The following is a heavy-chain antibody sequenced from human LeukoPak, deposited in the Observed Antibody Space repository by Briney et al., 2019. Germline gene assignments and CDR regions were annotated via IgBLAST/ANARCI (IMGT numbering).Heavy chain of an antibody. CDR1: GYTFSDYY. Sequence: ALVKVSCKASGYTFSDYYMHWVRQAPGQGLEWMGWIGPNSGGTNYAQKFQGRVTMTRDTSISTAYMELSRLISDDTAVYYCARPSIAVRRGDNWFDPWGQGTLVTVSS. J-gene: IGHJ5*02. CDR2: IGPNSGGT. V-gene: IGHV1-2*02. CDR3: ARPSIAVRRGDNWFDP. D-gene: IGHD6-6*01.